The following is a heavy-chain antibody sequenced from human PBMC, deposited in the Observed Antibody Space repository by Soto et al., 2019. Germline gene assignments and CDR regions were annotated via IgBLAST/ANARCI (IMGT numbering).Heavy chain of an antibody. D-gene: IGHD6-19*01. CDR1: GGSFSGYY. Sequence: SETLSLTCAVYGGSFSGYYWSWIRQPPGKGLEWIGEINHSGSTNYNPSLKSRVTISVDTSKNQFSLKLSSVTAADTAVYYCQSSGWYRYFQHWGQGTLVTVSS. CDR3: QSSGWYRYFQH. V-gene: IGHV4-34*01. CDR2: INHSGST. J-gene: IGHJ1*01.